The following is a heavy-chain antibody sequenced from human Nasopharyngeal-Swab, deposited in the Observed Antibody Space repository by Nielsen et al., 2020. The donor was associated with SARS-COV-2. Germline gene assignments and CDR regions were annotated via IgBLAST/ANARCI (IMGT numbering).Heavy chain of an antibody. V-gene: IGHV3-21*01. CDR1: GFTFSSYS. J-gene: IGHJ3*02. CDR3: AVDYYDSSGSPDGAFDI. Sequence: GESLKISCAASGFTFSSYSMNWVRQAPGKGLERVSSISSSSSYIYYADSVKGRFTISRDNAKNSLYLQMNSLRAEDTAVYYCAVDYYDSSGSPDGAFDIWGQGTMVTVSS. CDR2: ISSSSSYI. D-gene: IGHD3-22*01.